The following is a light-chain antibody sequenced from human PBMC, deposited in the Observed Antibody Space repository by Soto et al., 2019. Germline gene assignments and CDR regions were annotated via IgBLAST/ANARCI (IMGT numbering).Light chain of an antibody. CDR3: QSYASSLSGVV. V-gene: IGLV1-40*01. J-gene: IGLJ2*01. CDR2: GNS. CDR1: SSNIGAGYD. Sequence: QLVLTQPPSVSGAPGQRVTISCTGSSSNIGAGYDVHWYQQLPGTAPKLLINGNSNRPSGVPDRFSGSKSGASASLAITGLQAEDEADYYCQSYASSLSGVVFGGRTKLTVL.